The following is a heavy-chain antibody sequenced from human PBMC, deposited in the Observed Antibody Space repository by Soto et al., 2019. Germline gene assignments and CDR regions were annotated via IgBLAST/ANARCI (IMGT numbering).Heavy chain of an antibody. V-gene: IGHV1-18*01. CDR3: ARERGRIVAAGKAVFRGYYYGMDV. CDR2: INPYNGNT. D-gene: IGHD6-13*01. CDR1: GYTFTSYG. Sequence: GASVKVSCKASGYTFTSYGISWVRQAPGQGLEWMGWINPYNGNTNYAQKLQGRVTMTTDTSTSTAYMELRSLRSDDTAVYYCARERGRIVAAGKAVFRGYYYGMDVWGQGTTVTVSS. J-gene: IGHJ6*02.